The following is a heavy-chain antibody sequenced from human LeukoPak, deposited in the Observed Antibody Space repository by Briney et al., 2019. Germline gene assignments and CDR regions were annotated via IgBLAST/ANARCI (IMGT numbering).Heavy chain of an antibody. CDR3: AKGVGPSAPNGRVFDS. CDR2: ISSGGDTK. V-gene: IGHV3-11*01. D-gene: IGHD2-2*01. CDR1: EFVFSDYY. J-gene: IGHJ4*02. Sequence: GGSLRLSCAASEFVFSDYYMSWVRQAPGKGLEWVSYISSGGDTKYYADSVKGRFTISRDNSKNTLYLQMNSLTAEDTAVYHCAKGVGPSAPNGRVFDSWGQGTLVTVSS.